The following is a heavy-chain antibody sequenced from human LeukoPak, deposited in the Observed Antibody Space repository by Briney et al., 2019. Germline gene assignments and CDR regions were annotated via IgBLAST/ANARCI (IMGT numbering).Heavy chain of an antibody. CDR1: GYTFTSYY. J-gene: IGHJ4*02. Sequence: ASVKVSCKASGYTFTSYYMHWVRQAPGQGLEWMGIINPSGGSTSYAQKFQGSVTMTRDTSTSTVYMELSSLRSEDTAVYYCARAPRYYDSSGYYGGNYWGQGTLVTVSS. CDR3: ARAPRYYDSSGYYGGNY. V-gene: IGHV1-46*01. D-gene: IGHD3-22*01. CDR2: INPSGGST.